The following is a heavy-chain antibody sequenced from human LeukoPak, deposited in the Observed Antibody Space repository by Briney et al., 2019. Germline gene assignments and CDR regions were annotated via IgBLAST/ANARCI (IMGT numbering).Heavy chain of an antibody. CDR2: IYYTGRA. V-gene: IGHV4-59*08. CDR3: ARLHLYSDILTPRYFDL. CDR1: TDSMTSYY. Sequence: SETLSLTCSVSTDSMTSYYWSWIRQPPGKGLEWIGYIYYTGRANYNPSLKSRVSISVDASKNQFSLKFSSVTAADTAVYFCARLHLYSDILTPRYFDLWGRGTLVTVSS. J-gene: IGHJ2*01. D-gene: IGHD3-9*01.